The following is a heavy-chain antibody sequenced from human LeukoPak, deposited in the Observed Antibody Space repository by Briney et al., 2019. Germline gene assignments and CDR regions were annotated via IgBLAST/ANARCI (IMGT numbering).Heavy chain of an antibody. Sequence: GASVKVSCKASGYTFTGYYMHWVRQAPGQGLEWMGWINPNSGGTNYAQKFQGRVTMTRDTSISTAYMELSRLRSDDTAVYYCARGRIPGIAAAGPLYYYYGMDVWGQGTTVTVSS. J-gene: IGHJ6*02. CDR2: INPNSGGT. D-gene: IGHD6-13*01. CDR1: GYTFTGYY. V-gene: IGHV1-2*02. CDR3: ARGRIPGIAAAGPLYYYYGMDV.